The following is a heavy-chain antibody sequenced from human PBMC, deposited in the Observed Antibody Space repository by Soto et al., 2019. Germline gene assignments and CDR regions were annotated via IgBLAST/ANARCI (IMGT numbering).Heavy chain of an antibody. Sequence: SETLSLTCAVYGGSFSGYYWSWIRQPPGKGLEWIGEINHSGSTNYNPSLKSRVTISVDTSKNQFSLKLSSVTPEDTAVYYCARLRYSSSSVEPYFDYWGQGTLVTVS. CDR2: INHSGST. D-gene: IGHD6-6*01. J-gene: IGHJ4*02. CDR1: GGSFSGYY. CDR3: ARLRYSSSSVEPYFDY. V-gene: IGHV4-34*01.